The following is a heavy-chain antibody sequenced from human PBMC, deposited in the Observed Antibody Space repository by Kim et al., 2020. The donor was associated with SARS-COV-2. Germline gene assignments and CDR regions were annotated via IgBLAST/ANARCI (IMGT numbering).Heavy chain of an antibody. J-gene: IGHJ3*02. Sequence: GGSLRLSCAASGFTVSSNYMSRVRQAPGKGLEWVSVIYSGGSTYYADSVKGRFTISRDNSKNTLYLQMNSLRAEDTAVYYCARVLWFGEIGDAFDIWGQGTMVTVSS. CDR2: IYSGGST. CDR3: ARVLWFGEIGDAFDI. CDR1: GFTVSSNY. V-gene: IGHV3-66*02. D-gene: IGHD3-10*01.